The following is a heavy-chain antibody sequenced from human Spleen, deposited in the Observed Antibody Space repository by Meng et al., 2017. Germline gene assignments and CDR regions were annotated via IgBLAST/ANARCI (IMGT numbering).Heavy chain of an antibody. J-gene: IGHJ5*02. CDR3: VRSRAWVRTGFDP. Sequence: QPQLQESGPGLVKPSEPLSPPWSVSGDSISSSDSYWGWIRQSPGKGLEWIGSIGHSGFTYYTPSLESRVTVSVDTSRSQFSLELTSVTAADTAVYYCVRSRAWVRTGFDPWGQGTLVTVSS. D-gene: IGHD1/OR15-1a*01. V-gene: IGHV4-39*01. CDR1: GDSISSSDSY. CDR2: IGHSGFT.